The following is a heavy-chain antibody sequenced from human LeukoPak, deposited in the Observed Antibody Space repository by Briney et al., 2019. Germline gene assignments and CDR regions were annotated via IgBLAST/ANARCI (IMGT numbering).Heavy chain of an antibody. D-gene: IGHD1-1*01. CDR1: GFIFSRAW. CDR2: IKSNAAGGAS. CDR3: TEMNDKDAFNI. Sequence: GGSLKLSCAASGFIFSRAWMSWIRQAPGKGLDSVARIKSNAAGGASDFTAYVVGRFTTSRDDSKSTVYLEMNSLKAEDTAVYYCTEMNDKDAFNIWGQGTMVTVAS. V-gene: IGHV3-15*01. J-gene: IGHJ3*02.